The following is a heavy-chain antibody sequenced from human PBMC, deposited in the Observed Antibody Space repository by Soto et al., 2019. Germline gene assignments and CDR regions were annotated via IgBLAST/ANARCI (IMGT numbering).Heavy chain of an antibody. CDR3: ATDLLHSGSYY. J-gene: IGHJ4*02. CDR2: ISAYNGNT. V-gene: IGHV1-18*01. Sequence: GASVKVSCKASGYTFTSYGISWVRQAPGQGLEWMGWISAYNGNTNYAQKLQGRVTMAEDTSTDTAYMELSSLRSEDTAVYYCATDLLHSGSYYWGQGTLVTVSS. CDR1: GYTFTSYG. D-gene: IGHD1-26*01.